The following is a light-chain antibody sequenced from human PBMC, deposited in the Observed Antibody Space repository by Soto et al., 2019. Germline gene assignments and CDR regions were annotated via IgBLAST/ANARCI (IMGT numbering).Light chain of an antibody. CDR2: GAS. Sequence: EIVLTQSPGTLSLSPGEGAALSCRASQSVSSSYLAWYQQKPGQAPRLLIYGASSRATGIQDRFSGSGSGTDFTLTISRLEPEDFAVYYCQQFGSSLWTFGQGTKVDIK. J-gene: IGKJ1*01. CDR1: QSVSSSY. CDR3: QQFGSSLWT. V-gene: IGKV3-20*01.